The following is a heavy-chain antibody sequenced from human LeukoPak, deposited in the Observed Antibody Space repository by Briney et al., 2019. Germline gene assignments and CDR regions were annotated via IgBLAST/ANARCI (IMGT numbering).Heavy chain of an antibody. J-gene: IGHJ3*02. CDR3: ARDLVTVTKGFDI. D-gene: IGHD4-17*01. Sequence: SETLSLTCAVSDDSFSSHYWTWIRQPPGKGLEWIGYISYIGSTNYNPSFKSRVTISIDTSRNQFSLRLSSVTAADTAVYYCARDLVTVTKGFDIWGQGTMVSVSS. CDR1: DDSFSSHY. V-gene: IGHV4-59*11. CDR2: ISYIGST.